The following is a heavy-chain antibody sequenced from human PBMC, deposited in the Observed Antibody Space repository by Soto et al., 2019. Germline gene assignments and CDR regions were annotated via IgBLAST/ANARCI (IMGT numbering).Heavy chain of an antibody. D-gene: IGHD6-19*01. CDR3: ARGRGYSSGWYPRYYFDY. V-gene: IGHV4-34*01. Sequence: QVQLQKWGAGLLKPSETLSLTCAVYGGSFSGYYWSWIRQPPGKGLEWIGEINHSGSTNYNPSLKSRFTISGDTSKNQFSLKLSSVPATDTAVYYCARGRGYSSGWYPRYYFDYWGQGTLVTVSS. J-gene: IGHJ4*02. CDR2: INHSGST. CDR1: GGSFSGYY.